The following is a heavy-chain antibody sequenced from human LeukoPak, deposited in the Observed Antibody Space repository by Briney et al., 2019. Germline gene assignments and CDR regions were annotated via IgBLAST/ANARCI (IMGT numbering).Heavy chain of an antibody. CDR3: ARLITPGGGNDFDY. J-gene: IGHJ4*02. V-gene: IGHV1-58*02. CDR2: IVVGSGNT. CDR1: GFTFTNSA. Sequence: GASVKVSCKASGFTFTNSAMQWVRQARGQRLEWIGWIVVGSGNTNYAQKFQERVTITRDMSTNTAYMELRSLRSDGTAVYYCARLITPGGGNDFDYWGQGTLVTVSS. D-gene: IGHD1-1*01.